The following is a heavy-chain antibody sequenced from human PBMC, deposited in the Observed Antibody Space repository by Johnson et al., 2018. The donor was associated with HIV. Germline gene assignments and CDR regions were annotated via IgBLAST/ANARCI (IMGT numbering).Heavy chain of an antibody. CDR1: GFTFSRSW. V-gene: IGHV3-74*02. Sequence: VQLVESGGGLVKPGGSLRLSCAASGFTFSRSWMHWVRQGPGKGLEWVSRIKSDGTSSGYAASVRGRFTISRDNSKNTLYLQMNSLRAEDTAVYYCAREGQQLVPPFDAYDIWGQGTMVTVSS. D-gene: IGHD6-13*01. J-gene: IGHJ3*02. CDR3: AREGQQLVPPFDAYDI. CDR2: IKSDGTSS.